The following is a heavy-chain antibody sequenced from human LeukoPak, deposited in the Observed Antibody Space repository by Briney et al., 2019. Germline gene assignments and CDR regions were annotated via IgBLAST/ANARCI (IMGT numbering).Heavy chain of an antibody. Sequence: ASVKVSCKASGGTFSSYAISWVRQAPGQGLEWMGGIIPIFGTANYAQKFQGRVTITTDESTSTAHMELSSLRSEDTAVYYCARDRAGRFGVVQFDYWGQGTLVTVSS. CDR3: ARDRAGRFGVVQFDY. J-gene: IGHJ4*02. V-gene: IGHV1-69*05. CDR1: GGTFSSYA. CDR2: IIPIFGTA. D-gene: IGHD3-3*01.